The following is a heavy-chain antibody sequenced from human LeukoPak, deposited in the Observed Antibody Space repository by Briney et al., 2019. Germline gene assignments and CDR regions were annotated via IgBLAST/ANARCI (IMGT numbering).Heavy chain of an antibody. V-gene: IGHV3-23*01. J-gene: IGHJ3*02. D-gene: IGHD1-1*01. CDR2: ISVSSTT. CDR1: GCAFSRNA. Sequence: PGGSLRLSCAAAGCAFSRNALSWVRQAPGEGLDWVSSISVSSTTYYLDSVKGRFTISRDNSNNALFLQMNSLRAEDTALYYCAKCNLDNCREGFHIWGQGTMVTVSS. CDR3: AKCNLDNCREGFHI.